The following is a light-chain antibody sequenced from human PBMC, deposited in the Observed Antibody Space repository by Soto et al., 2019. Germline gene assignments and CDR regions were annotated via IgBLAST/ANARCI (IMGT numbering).Light chain of an antibody. CDR2: GAS. CDR3: QEYGSSPIT. CDR1: QSVSSSY. Sequence: IGLTKSPVTLSLYQEDRATPSCRASQSVSSSYLAWYQQKPGQAPRLLISGASSRATGIPDRFRGSGSGTDFTLTISRLEPEDCAVYYCQEYGSSPITFGGGTKVDIK. V-gene: IGKV3-20*01. J-gene: IGKJ4*01.